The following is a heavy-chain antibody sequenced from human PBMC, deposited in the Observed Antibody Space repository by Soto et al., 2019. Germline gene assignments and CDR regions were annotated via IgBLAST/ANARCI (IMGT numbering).Heavy chain of an antibody. Sequence: EVQLLESGGGLVQPGGSLRLSCAASGFSFSSYAMSWVRQSPGRGLTWVSVITGSGGSTYYADSVKGRFTISRDNSXNXXYLKMISLRDEDTAVYYCAKDLTVFRDLIYSVMDVWGQGTTVTVSS. V-gene: IGHV3-23*01. CDR1: GFSFSSYA. CDR2: ITGSGGST. D-gene: IGHD3-10*01. J-gene: IGHJ6*02. CDR3: AKDLTVFRDLIYSVMDV.